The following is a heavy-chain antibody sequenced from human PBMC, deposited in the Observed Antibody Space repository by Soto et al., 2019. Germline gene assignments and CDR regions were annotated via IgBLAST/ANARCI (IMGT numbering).Heavy chain of an antibody. D-gene: IGHD4-17*01. V-gene: IGHV5-51*01. CDR3: ARRKDYGDYVGY. CDR2: TYPGDSDT. J-gene: IGHJ4*02. CDR1: GYSFTSYW. Sequence: VESLTICCKVSGYSFTSYWIVWVGQMPGKGLEWMGITYPGDSDTRYSPSFQCQVTISSDKSISTAYLQWSSLKASDTSMYYCARRKDYGDYVGYWGQGTLVTVSS.